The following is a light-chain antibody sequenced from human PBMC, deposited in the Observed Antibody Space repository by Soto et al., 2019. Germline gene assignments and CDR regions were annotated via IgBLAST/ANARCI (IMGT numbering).Light chain of an antibody. Sequence: QSVLTQPASLSGSPGQSISISCTGTSSNLNSISWYQQRPGTAPKLIIYEVSKRPSGISRRFSGSKSANTASLTISGLQAVDEADYFCNSYAGSDNYVLFGGGTKVTVL. V-gene: IGLV2-14*03. CDR3: NSYAGSDNYVL. CDR1: SSNLNS. J-gene: IGLJ3*02. CDR2: EVS.